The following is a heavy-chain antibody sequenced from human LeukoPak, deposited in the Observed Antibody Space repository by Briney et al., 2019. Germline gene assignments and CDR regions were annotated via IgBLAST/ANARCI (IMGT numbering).Heavy chain of an antibody. Sequence: SETLSLTCTVSGGSISSYYWSWIRQPPGKGLEWIGYIYYSGSTSYNPSLKSRVTISVDTSKNQFSLKLSSVTAADTAVYYCASGQLMTTLGGYWGQGTLVTVSS. CDR1: GGSISSYY. V-gene: IGHV4-59*01. J-gene: IGHJ4*02. D-gene: IGHD4-11*01. CDR3: ASGQLMTTLGGY. CDR2: IYYSGST.